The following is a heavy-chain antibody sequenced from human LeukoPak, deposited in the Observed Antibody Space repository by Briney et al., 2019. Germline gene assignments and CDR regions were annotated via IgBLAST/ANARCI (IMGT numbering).Heavy chain of an antibody. D-gene: IGHD6-19*01. CDR1: GFNFSSYL. J-gene: IGHJ4*02. V-gene: IGHV3-7*04. Sequence: GGSLRLSCAACGFNFSSYLMSWVRQAPGKRLEWVANIKQDGSEKYYVDSVKGRFTIARDNAKNSPYLQMNSLRAEDTAVYYCARGIAVAVNDYWGQGTLVTVSS. CDR2: IKQDGSEK. CDR3: ARGIAVAVNDY.